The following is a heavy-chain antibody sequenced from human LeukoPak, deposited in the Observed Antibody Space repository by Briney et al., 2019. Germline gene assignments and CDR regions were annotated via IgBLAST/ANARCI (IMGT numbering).Heavy chain of an antibody. D-gene: IGHD3-3*01. V-gene: IGHV3-23*01. J-gene: IGHJ4*02. Sequence: GGSLRLSCAASGFTFSSYAMSWVRQAPGKGLEWVSAISGSGGSAYYADSVKGRFTISRDNSKNTLYLHMNRLRAEDTAVYDCAKSLRITIFGVVDLFDYWGQGTLVTVSS. CDR1: GFTFSSYA. CDR2: ISGSGGSA. CDR3: AKSLRITIFGVVDLFDY.